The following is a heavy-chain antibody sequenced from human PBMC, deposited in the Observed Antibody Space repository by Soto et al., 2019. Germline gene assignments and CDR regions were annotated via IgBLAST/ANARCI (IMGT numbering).Heavy chain of an antibody. CDR3: AREVIPGACCGFDY. V-gene: IGHV1-2*04. Sequence: ASVKDSCKASGYTFTGYYMHWVRQAPGQGLEWMGWINPNSGGTNYAQKFQGWVTMTRDTSISTAYMELSRLRSDDTAVYYCAREVIPGACCGFDYWGQGTLVTVSS. CDR2: INPNSGGT. J-gene: IGHJ4*02. CDR1: GYTFTGYY. D-gene: IGHD2-21*01.